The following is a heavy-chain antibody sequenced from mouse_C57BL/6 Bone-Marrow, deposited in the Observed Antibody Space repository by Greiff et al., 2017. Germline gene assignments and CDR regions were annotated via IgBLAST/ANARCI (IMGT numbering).Heavy chain of an antibody. D-gene: IGHD4-1*01. CDR3: ARDELGPFDY. CDR2: ISDGGSYT. Sequence: EVKVVESGGGLVKPGGSLKLSCAASGFTFSSYAMSWVRQTPEKRLEWVATISDGGSYTYYPDNVKGRFTISRDNAKNNLYLQMSHLKSEDTAMYYCARDELGPFDYWGQGTTLTVSS. CDR1: GFTFSSYA. J-gene: IGHJ2*01. V-gene: IGHV5-4*01.